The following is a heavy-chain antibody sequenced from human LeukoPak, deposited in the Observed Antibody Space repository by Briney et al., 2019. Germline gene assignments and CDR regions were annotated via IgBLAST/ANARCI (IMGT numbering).Heavy chain of an antibody. J-gene: IGHJ4*02. CDR2: IGISSGRT. V-gene: IGHV3-48*04. CDR1: GFTFSSYA. D-gene: IGHD5-12*01. Sequence: GGSLRLSCAASGFTFSSYAMDWVRQAPGKGPEWISYIGISSGRTMYADSVKGRFTISRDTAKKSLYLQMNSLRVVDTAIYYCARDYRYALDNWGQGTLVTVSS. CDR3: ARDYRYALDN.